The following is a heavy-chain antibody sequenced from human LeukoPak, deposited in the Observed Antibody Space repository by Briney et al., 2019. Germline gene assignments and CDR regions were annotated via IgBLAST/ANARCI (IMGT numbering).Heavy chain of an antibody. D-gene: IGHD1-26*01. J-gene: IGHJ4*02. V-gene: IGHV3-7*03. CDR1: GFSFSSYW. Sequence: GGSLRLSCAASGFSFSSYWMSWVRQAPGNGLEWVGNIKEDGSESYYVDSVKGRFAISRDNGKNSLYLQMNSLRAEDTAVYYCARDVGPRRADFWSQGTLVTVSS. CDR2: IKEDGSES. CDR3: ARDVGPRRADF.